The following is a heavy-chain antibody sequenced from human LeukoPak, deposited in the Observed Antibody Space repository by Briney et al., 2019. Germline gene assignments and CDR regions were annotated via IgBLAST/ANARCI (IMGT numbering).Heavy chain of an antibody. CDR2: INPNSGGT. Sequence: GASVKVSCKASGYTFTSYYMHWVRQAPGQGLEWMGWINPNSGGTNYAQKFQGRVTMTRDTSISTAYMELSRLRSDDTAVYYCARENYYDSDGFDPWGQGTLVTVSS. CDR1: GYTFTSYY. J-gene: IGHJ5*02. CDR3: ARENYYDSDGFDP. V-gene: IGHV1-2*02. D-gene: IGHD3-22*01.